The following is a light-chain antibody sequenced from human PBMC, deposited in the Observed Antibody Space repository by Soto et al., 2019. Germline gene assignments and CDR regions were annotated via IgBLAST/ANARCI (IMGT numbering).Light chain of an antibody. CDR3: QHYDGSPRT. V-gene: IGKV3-20*01. Sequence: ETVLTQSPGTVSLSPGERATLSCTTSQTVNSDYLAWYQQKPGQAPRLLIYGVFNRATGIPDRFSGSGSGTYFTHTISGLEPEDSAVYYCQHYDGSPRTFGQGTNLEI. J-gene: IGKJ2*01. CDR1: QTVNSDY. CDR2: GVF.